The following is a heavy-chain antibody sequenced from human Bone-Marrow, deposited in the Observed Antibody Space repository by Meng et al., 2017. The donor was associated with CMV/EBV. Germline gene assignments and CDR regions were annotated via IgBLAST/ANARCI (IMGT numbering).Heavy chain of an antibody. CDR1: GFTFSNYP. V-gene: IGHV3-23*01. CDR3: ARTTGFDY. J-gene: IGHJ4*02. D-gene: IGHD1-1*01. Sequence: EVQRLESGGGLVQPGGSLRLSCTASGFTFSNYPMSWVRQAPGKGLEWVSDISGSGHSTSYADSVKGRFTISRDNSKNMLYLQMTSLRVDDTAVYFCARTTGFDYWGQGTLVTVSS. CDR2: ISGSGHST.